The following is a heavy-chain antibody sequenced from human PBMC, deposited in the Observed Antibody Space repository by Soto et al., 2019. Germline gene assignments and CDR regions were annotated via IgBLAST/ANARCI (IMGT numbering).Heavy chain of an antibody. Sequence: SETLSLTCTVSGGSISSSSYYWGWIRQPPGKGLEWIGSIYYSGSTYYNPSLKSRVTISVDTSKNQFSLKLSSVTAADTAVYYCARQLSNYYYYYGMDVWGQGTTVTVSS. CDR1: GGSISSSSYY. CDR2: IYYSGST. D-gene: IGHD4-4*01. V-gene: IGHV4-39*01. J-gene: IGHJ6*02. CDR3: ARQLSNYYYYYGMDV.